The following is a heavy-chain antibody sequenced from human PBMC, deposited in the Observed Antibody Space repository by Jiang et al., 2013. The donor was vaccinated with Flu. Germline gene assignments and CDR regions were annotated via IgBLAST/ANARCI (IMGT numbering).Heavy chain of an antibody. J-gene: IGHJ4*02. Sequence: QQLESGGGVVQPGRSLRLSCAASGVTFRTYGMHWVRQAPGKGLEWVAVISHDGSKKYYADSVKGRFTISRDNSKNTLYLQMDTLRADDTAVYYCATFRGSLLSPTYYLDYWGQGTLVTVSS. CDR3: ATFRGSLLSPTYYLDY. D-gene: IGHD1-26*01. CDR1: GVTFRTYG. CDR2: ISHDGSKK. V-gene: IGHV3-30*03.